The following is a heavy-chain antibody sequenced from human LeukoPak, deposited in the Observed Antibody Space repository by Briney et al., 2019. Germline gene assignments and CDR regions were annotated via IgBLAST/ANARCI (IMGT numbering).Heavy chain of an antibody. D-gene: IGHD3-9*01. CDR3: ARDPTHYLRYGYFDY. CDR2: ISSSGSTI. CDR1: GFTFSYYQ. Sequence: GSLELFFAASGFTFSYYQMSLIRQAPGEGLEGGSFISSSGSTIYYADSVKGRFTISRDNAKNSLYLQMNSLRAEDTAVYYCARDPTHYLRYGYFDYWGQGTLVTVSS. V-gene: IGHV3-11*04. J-gene: IGHJ4*02.